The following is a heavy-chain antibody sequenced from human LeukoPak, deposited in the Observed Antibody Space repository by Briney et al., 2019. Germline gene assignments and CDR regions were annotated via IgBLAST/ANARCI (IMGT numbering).Heavy chain of an antibody. CDR2: IYYSGST. V-gene: IGHV4-59*01. CDR1: GGSISSYY. Sequence: SETLSLTCTVSGGSISSYYWSWIRQPPGKGLEWIGYIYYSGSTNYNPSLKSRVTISVDTSKNQFSLKLSSVTAADTAVYYCAQTRDYYDSSGYYYRFAFDIWGQGTMVTVSS. D-gene: IGHD3-22*01. J-gene: IGHJ3*02. CDR3: AQTRDYYDSSGYYYRFAFDI.